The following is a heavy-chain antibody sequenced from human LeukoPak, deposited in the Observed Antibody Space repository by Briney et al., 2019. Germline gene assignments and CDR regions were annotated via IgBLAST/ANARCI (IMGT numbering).Heavy chain of an antibody. CDR2: LSGSGRAT. CDR3: ARQRVMLTGTGGTWIDP. Sequence: GGSLRLSCAASGFTFSSYWMSWVRQAPGKGLEWVSGLSGSGRATYYAHSVKGRFTISRENSKNTMFLQMHSLRVDDTAVYYCARQRVMLTGTGGTWIDPWGQGTLVTVSS. D-gene: IGHD1/OR15-1a*01. J-gene: IGHJ5*02. V-gene: IGHV3-23*01. CDR1: GFTFSSYW.